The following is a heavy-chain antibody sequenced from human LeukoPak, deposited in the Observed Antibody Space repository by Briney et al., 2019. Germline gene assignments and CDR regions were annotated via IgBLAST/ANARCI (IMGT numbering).Heavy chain of an antibody. CDR3: AKEGARWLQGLFDY. Sequence: GGSLRLSCAASGFTFSSYWMSWVRQAPGKGREGGANIKQDGSEKYYVDSVKGRFTISRDNAKNSLYLQMNSLRAEDTAVYYCAKEGARWLQGLFDYWGQGTLVTVSS. CDR2: IKQDGSEK. J-gene: IGHJ4*02. D-gene: IGHD5-12*01. CDR1: GFTFSSYW. V-gene: IGHV3-7*03.